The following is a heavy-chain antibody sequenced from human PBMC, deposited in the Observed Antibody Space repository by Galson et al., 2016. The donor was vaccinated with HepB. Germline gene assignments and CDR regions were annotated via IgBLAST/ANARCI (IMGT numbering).Heavy chain of an antibody. D-gene: IGHD1-1*01. Sequence: SLRLSCAASGLTFSTYAMSWVRQAPGKGLEWVSAITSSGSLTYYVDSVKGRFTISRDNAKKSLYLQMNSLRAEDTAVYYCGKSYGIRAGTTVYGMDVWGQGTTVTVSS. CDR3: GKSYGIRAGTTVYGMDV. J-gene: IGHJ6*02. V-gene: IGHV3-21*01. CDR2: ITSSGSLT. CDR1: GLTFSTYA.